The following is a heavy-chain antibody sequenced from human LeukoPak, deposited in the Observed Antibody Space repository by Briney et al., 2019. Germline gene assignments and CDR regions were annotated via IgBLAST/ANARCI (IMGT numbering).Heavy chain of an antibody. V-gene: IGHV3-33*08. CDR1: GFTFSYYS. Sequence: PEGSLRLSCAASGFTFSYYSMKWVRQAPGKGLEWVALIWYDGSNKEYAESVKGRFTISRDNSKNTLYLQMNSLRDEDTAVYYCARDQGTSTTAPKRKGRFDPWGQGTLVTVSS. D-gene: IGHD1-1*01. CDR3: ARDQGTSTTAPKRKGRFDP. CDR2: IWYDGSNK. J-gene: IGHJ5*02.